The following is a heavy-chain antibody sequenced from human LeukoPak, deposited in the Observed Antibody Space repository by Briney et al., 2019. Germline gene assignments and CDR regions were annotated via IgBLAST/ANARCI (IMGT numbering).Heavy chain of an antibody. Sequence: ASVKVSCKASGYTFTGYYMHWVRQAPGQGLEWMGWINPNSGGTNYAQKFQGRVTMTRDTSISTAYMELSRLRSEDTAVYYCATRGGNKVIDAFDIWGQGTMVTVSS. CDR3: ATRGGNKVIDAFDI. CDR1: GYTFTGYY. J-gene: IGHJ3*02. D-gene: IGHD3-16*01. V-gene: IGHV1-2*02. CDR2: INPNSGGT.